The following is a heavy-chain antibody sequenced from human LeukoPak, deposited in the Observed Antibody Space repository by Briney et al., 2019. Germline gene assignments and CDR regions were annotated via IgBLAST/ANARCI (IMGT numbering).Heavy chain of an antibody. CDR1: GGTFSSYA. J-gene: IGHJ3*02. D-gene: IGHD3-22*01. CDR2: IIPIFGTA. Sequence: SVKVSFKASGGTFSSYAISWVRQAPGQGLEWMGGIIPIFGTANYAQKFQGRITITTDESTSTAYMELSSLRSEDTAVYYCARDRSRTFTMIEPDAFDIWGQGTMVTVSS. V-gene: IGHV1-69*05. CDR3: ARDRSRTFTMIEPDAFDI.